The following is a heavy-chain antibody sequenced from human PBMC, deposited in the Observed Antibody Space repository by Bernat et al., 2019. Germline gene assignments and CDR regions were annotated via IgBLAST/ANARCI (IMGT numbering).Heavy chain of an antibody. Sequence: EVQLVESGGGLVKPGESLRLSCAASGFTFSNAWMNWVRQAPGRGLEWVGRIGTKTDGGTTDYAATVKGTFAISRDDSKNTLYLQMNSLKTEDTAIYYCTTAIGGGQWGFFDYWGQGTLATVSS. J-gene: IGHJ4*02. CDR1: GFTFSNAW. V-gene: IGHV3-15*04. D-gene: IGHD2-15*01. CDR3: TTAIGGGQWGFFDY. CDR2: IGTKTDGGTT.